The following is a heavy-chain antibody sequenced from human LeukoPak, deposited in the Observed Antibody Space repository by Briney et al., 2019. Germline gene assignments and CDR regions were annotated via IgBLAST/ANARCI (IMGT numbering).Heavy chain of an antibody. CDR1: GGSISSYY. Sequence: SETLSLTCTVSGGSISSYYWSWIRQPPGKGLEWIGYIYYSGSTNYNPSLKSRVTISVDTSKNQFSLKLRSVTAADTAVYYCARLDSSSGYWGQGTLVTVSS. CDR2: IYYSGST. V-gene: IGHV4-59*08. J-gene: IGHJ4*02. D-gene: IGHD6-19*01. CDR3: ARLDSSSGY.